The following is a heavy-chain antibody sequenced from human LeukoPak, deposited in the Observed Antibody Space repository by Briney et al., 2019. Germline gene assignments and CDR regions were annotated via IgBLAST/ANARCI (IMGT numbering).Heavy chain of an antibody. V-gene: IGHV3-23*01. Sequence: GGTLRLSCAASGFTFSSYGMSWVRQAAGKGLEWVSAISGSGGSTYYADSVKGRCTISRDNSKNTLYLQMNSLRAEDTAVYYCAKEHYYGSGSPEDYWGQGTLVTVSS. CDR1: GFTFSSYG. J-gene: IGHJ4*02. D-gene: IGHD3-10*01. CDR3: AKEHYYGSGSPEDY. CDR2: ISGSGGST.